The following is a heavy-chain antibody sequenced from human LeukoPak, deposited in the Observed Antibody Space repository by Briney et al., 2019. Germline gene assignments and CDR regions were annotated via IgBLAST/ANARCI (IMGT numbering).Heavy chain of an antibody. V-gene: IGHV3-23*01. CDR2: PSGNGDTT. J-gene: IGHJ4*02. CDR3: AKGGSLGGRLEHDY. CDR1: GISFNIHA. D-gene: IGHD1/OR15-1a*01. Sequence: GGSLRLSCAASGISFNIHAMHWVRQPPGEGLEWVATPSGNGDTTYYADSVKGRFTVSRDNSKNTLYLQMNSLRAEDTAVYYCAKGGSLGGRLEHDYWGQGTLVTVSS.